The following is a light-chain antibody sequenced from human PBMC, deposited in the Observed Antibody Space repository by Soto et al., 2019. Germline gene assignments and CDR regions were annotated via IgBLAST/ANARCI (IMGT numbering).Light chain of an antibody. CDR3: SSFTGGTNLV. J-gene: IGLJ1*01. CDR1: SRDIGGYNS. Sequence: QSVLTQSPSASGSPGQSVTISCTGTSRDIGGYNSVSCYQQHPGKAPKVRIYDVTKRPSRVPDSFSGSKYGNAASLTVSALQAEDEADYYCSSFTGGTNLVFGSGTKVTVL. V-gene: IGLV2-8*01. CDR2: DVT.